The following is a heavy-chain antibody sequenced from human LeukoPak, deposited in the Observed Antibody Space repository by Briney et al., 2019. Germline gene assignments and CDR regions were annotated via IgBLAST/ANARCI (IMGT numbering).Heavy chain of an antibody. CDR3: ARQLTTLRGFDI. Sequence: PGESLKISCKGSGYTFTTSWIGWVRQLPGKGLDWMGIIYPGDSDTRYSPSFQGQVTISADKSINTAYLQWTSLKASDTAMYYCARQLTTLRGFDIWGQGTMVTASS. CDR2: IYPGDSDT. V-gene: IGHV5-51*01. D-gene: IGHD4-11*01. J-gene: IGHJ3*02. CDR1: GYTFTTSW.